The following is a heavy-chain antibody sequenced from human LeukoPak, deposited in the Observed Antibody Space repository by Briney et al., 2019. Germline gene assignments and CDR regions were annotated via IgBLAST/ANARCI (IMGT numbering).Heavy chain of an antibody. Sequence: ASVKVSCKASGYSFTSYGISWVRQAPGQGLEWMGWISGYNGNTNYAQKFQGRVTMTTDTSTSTAYMELRSLRSDDTAVYYCARDHGWLQTTDAFDIWGQGTMVTVSS. CDR1: GYSFTSYG. CDR3: ARDHGWLQTTDAFDI. V-gene: IGHV1-18*01. D-gene: IGHD5-24*01. CDR2: ISGYNGNT. J-gene: IGHJ3*02.